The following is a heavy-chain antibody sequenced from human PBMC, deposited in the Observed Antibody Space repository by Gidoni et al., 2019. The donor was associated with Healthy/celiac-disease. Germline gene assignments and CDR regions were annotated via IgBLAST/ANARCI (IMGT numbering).Heavy chain of an antibody. Sequence: QVQLVESGGGVVQPGRSLRLSCAASGFTFSNYGMHWVRQAPGKGLEWVAVISYDGSNKYYADSVKGRFTISRDNSKNTLYLQMNSLRAEDTAVYYCAKRPKSSSWHGVDYWGQGTLVTVSS. D-gene: IGHD6-13*01. CDR3: AKRPKSSSWHGVDY. V-gene: IGHV3-30*18. CDR1: GFTFSNYG. CDR2: ISYDGSNK. J-gene: IGHJ4*02.